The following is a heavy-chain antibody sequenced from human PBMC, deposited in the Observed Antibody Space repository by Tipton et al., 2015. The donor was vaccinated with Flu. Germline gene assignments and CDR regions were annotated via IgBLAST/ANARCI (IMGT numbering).Heavy chain of an antibody. CDR2: IWHDESNK. CDR1: GFDFSSYG. V-gene: IGHV3-33*01. Sequence: SLRLSCAASGFDFSSYGMHWVRQAPGKGLEWVAVIWHDESNKYYADSVRGRFTISRDNSKNALYLQANSLRAEDTAVYYCARDRIWGVGWYFDLWGRGTLVTVSS. CDR3: ARDRIWGVGWYFDL. J-gene: IGHJ2*01. D-gene: IGHD3-10*01.